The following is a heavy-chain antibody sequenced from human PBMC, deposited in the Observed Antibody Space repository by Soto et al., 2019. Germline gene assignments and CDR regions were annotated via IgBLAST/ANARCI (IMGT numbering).Heavy chain of an antibody. V-gene: IGHV3-7*01. CDR3: ARDHAQLVGGNWFDP. D-gene: IGHD6-13*01. J-gene: IGHJ5*02. CDR2: IKQDGSEK. Sequence: GGSLRLSCAASGFTFSSYWMSWVRQAPGKGLEWVANIKQDGSEKYYVDSVKGRFTISRDNAKNSLYLQMNSLRAEDTAVYYCARDHAQLVGGNWFDPWGQGTLVTVSS. CDR1: GFTFSSYW.